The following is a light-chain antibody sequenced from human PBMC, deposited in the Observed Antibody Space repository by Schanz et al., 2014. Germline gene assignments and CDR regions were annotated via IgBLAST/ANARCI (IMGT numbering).Light chain of an antibody. J-gene: IGLJ2*01. CDR3: SSYARSNDLI. CDR1: SSNIGAGHD. CDR2: GNS. Sequence: QSVLTQPPSVSGAPGQRVTISCTGSSSNIGAGHDVHWYQQLPGTAPKLLIYGNSNRPSGVPDRFSGSKSGTSASLAITGLQAEDEADYYCSSYARSNDLIFGAGTKLTVL. V-gene: IGLV1-40*01.